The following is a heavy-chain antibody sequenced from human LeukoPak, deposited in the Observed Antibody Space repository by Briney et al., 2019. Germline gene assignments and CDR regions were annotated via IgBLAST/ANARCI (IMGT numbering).Heavy chain of an antibody. CDR3: ARPLSWTTESYYYMDV. J-gene: IGHJ6*03. CDR1: GYTFTSYD. V-gene: IGHV1-8*01. Sequence: GASVKVSCKASGYTFTSYDINWVRQATGQGLEWMGWMNPSSGNTGYAQKFQGRVIMTKNTSITTAYMDLSSLKSEDTAVYYCARPLSWTTESYYYMDVWGKGTTVTVSS. CDR2: MNPSSGNT. D-gene: IGHD3/OR15-3a*01.